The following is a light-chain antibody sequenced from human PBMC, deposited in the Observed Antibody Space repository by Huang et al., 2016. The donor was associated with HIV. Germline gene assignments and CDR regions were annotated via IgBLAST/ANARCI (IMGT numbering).Light chain of an antibody. CDR2: GAS. CDR1: QNINDY. J-gene: IGKJ1*01. CDR3: QQYFSYPQT. V-gene: IGKV1-8*01. Sequence: AIRMTQTPSSLYAFTEDRVTITCRATQNINDYLAWYRQKPGRAPELLIYGASRLRSGISSRFSGSGSGTDFTLTINCLQSEDFVTYYCQQYFSYPQTFGQGTKVEVK.